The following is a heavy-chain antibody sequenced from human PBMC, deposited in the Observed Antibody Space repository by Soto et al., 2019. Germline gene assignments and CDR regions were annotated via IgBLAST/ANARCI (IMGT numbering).Heavy chain of an antibody. Sequence: EVQLLESGGGLVQPGGSLRLSCAASGFTFSSYAMSWVRQAPVKGLEWVSAISGSGGSTYYADSVKGRFTISRDNSKNTLYLQMNSLRAEDTAVYYCAKVDSSSWYYYYGMDVWGQGTTVTVSS. V-gene: IGHV3-23*01. J-gene: IGHJ6*02. CDR1: GFTFSSYA. CDR3: AKVDSSSWYYYYGMDV. D-gene: IGHD6-13*01. CDR2: ISGSGGST.